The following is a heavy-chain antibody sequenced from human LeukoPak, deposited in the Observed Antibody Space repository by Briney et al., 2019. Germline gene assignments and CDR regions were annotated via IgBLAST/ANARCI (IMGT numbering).Heavy chain of an antibody. CDR3: AKDRYGDTY. V-gene: IGHV3-23*01. J-gene: IGHJ4*02. CDR2: ISYSSGSI. Sequence: GGSLRLSCAASGFTLSNYAMSWVRQGPGKGPEWVAGISYSSGSIYYLDSVKGRFTISRDNSKNTLYLQMNSLRAEDTAVYYCAKDRYGDTYWGQGTLVTVSS. CDR1: GFTLSNYA. D-gene: IGHD4-17*01.